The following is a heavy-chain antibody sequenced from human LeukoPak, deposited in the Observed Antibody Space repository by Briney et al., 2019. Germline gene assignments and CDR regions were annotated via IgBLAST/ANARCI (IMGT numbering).Heavy chain of an antibody. CDR2: IIPIFGTA. D-gene: IGHD6-6*01. CDR1: GGTFSSYA. J-gene: IGHJ6*03. Sequence: ASVKVSCKASGGTFSSYAISWVRQAPGQGLEWMGGIIPIFGTANYAQKFQGRVTITTDESTSTAYMELSSLRSEDTAVYYCASSSSSEADYYYYMDVWGKGTTVTVSS. V-gene: IGHV1-69*05. CDR3: ASSSSSEADYYYYMDV.